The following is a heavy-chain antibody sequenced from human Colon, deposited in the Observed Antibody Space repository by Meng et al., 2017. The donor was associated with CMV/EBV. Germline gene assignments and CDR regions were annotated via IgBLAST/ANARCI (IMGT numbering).Heavy chain of an antibody. J-gene: IGHJ4*02. V-gene: IGHV1-69*05. CDR1: GYTFANYF. CDR2: ILPIFITT. D-gene: IGHD2-21*02. Sequence: SVKVSCKASGYTFANYFIHWVRQAPGQGLEWIGGILPIFITTKYGQKFQGRITITTDESASTAYMELKSLRSDDTAVYYCARDRGDSGFDAWGQGTLVTVSS. CDR3: ARDRGDSGFDA.